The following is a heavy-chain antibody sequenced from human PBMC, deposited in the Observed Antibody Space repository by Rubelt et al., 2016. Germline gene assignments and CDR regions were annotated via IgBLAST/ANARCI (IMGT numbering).Heavy chain of an antibody. Sequence: QVQLVQSGAEVKKPGSSVKVSCKASGYAFNDYYIHWVRQAPGQGLEWMGWFNPDSGGTNYAQNLQGRVTRTRERSIGTVYMELSSLRSDDTAVYYCARDDSRRGDYWGQGTLVTVSS. J-gene: IGHJ4*02. CDR3: ARDDSRRGDY. D-gene: IGHD3-10*01. CDR1: GYAFNDYY. V-gene: IGHV1-2*02. CDR2: FNPDSGGT.